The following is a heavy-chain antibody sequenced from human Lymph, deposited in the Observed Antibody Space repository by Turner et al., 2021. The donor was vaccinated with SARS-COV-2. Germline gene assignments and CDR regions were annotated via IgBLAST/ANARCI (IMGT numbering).Heavy chain of an antibody. V-gene: IGHV1-69*04. CDR2: IIPILGIA. CDR1: GGTFSSYA. CDR3: ARGRLDSYSGGYYSWFDP. Sequence: QVQLVQSGAEVKKPGFSVKVSCKASGGTFSSYASNWVRQAPGQGLEWMGRIIPILGIANYAQKFQGRVTITADKSTSTAYMELSSLRSEDTAVYYCARGRLDSYSGGYYSWFDPWGQGTLVTVSS. J-gene: IGHJ5*02. D-gene: IGHD1-26*01.